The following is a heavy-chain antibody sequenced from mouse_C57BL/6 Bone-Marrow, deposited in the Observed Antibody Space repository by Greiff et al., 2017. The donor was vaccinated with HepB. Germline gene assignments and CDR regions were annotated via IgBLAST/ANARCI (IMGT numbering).Heavy chain of an antibody. CDR1: GYTFTDYY. CDR2: INPNNGGT. D-gene: IGHD3-2*02. CDR3: ATPRQLRLPFDY. J-gene: IGHJ2*01. V-gene: IGHV1-26*01. Sequence: EVQLQQSGPELVKPGASVKISCKASGYTFTDYYMNWVKQSHGKSLEWIGDINPNNGGTSYNQKFKGKATLTVDKSSSTAYMELSSLTSEDSAVYYCATPRQLRLPFDYWGQGTTLTVSS.